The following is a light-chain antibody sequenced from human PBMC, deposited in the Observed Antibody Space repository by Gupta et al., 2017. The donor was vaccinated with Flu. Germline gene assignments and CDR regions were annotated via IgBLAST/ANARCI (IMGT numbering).Light chain of an antibody. Sequence: SVTISCTGTSSDVGGYNYVSWYQQHPGKAPKLIIYGVSQRPSGVPDRFSGSKSGNTASLTVSGLQAEDEADYYCSSYAGNNRGVFGTGTKVTVL. J-gene: IGLJ1*01. CDR1: SSDVGGYNY. CDR3: SSYAGNNRGV. V-gene: IGLV2-8*01. CDR2: GVS.